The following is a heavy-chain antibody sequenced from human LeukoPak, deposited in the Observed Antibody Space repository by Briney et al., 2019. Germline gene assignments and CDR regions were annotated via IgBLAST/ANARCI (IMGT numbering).Heavy chain of an antibody. V-gene: IGHV4-59*12. CDR3: AREGAGADAFDI. CDR2: IYYSGST. CDR1: GGSLSSYY. D-gene: IGHD2-21*01. J-gene: IGHJ3*02. Sequence: SETLSLTCTVSGGSLSSYYWSWIRQPPGKGLEWIGYIYYSGSTNYNPSLKSRVTISVDTSKNQFSLKLSSVTAADTAVYYCAREGAGADAFDIWGQGTMVTVSS.